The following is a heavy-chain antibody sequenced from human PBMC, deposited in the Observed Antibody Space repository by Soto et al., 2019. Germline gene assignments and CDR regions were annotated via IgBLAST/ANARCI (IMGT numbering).Heavy chain of an antibody. Sequence: QVPLVQSGAEVKKPGASVKVSCKASGYTFTSYGISWVRQAPGQGLEWMGWISAYNGNTNYAQKLQGRVTMTTDTSTSTAYLELRSLRSDDTAVYYFARDRYCSGGSCYHFDYWGQGTLVTVSS. J-gene: IGHJ4*02. CDR3: ARDRYCSGGSCYHFDY. D-gene: IGHD2-15*01. CDR2: ISAYNGNT. CDR1: GYTFTSYG. V-gene: IGHV1-18*01.